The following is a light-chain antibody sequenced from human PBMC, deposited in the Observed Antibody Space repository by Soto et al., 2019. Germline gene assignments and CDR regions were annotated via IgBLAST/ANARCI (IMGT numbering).Light chain of an antibody. V-gene: IGKV1-16*01. CDR1: QDISTS. Sequence: DIQMTQSPSSLSASVGDRVTFTCRANQDISTSLAWFQQKPGRGPQSLIYAASSLQSGVPSRFSGNGSGTDFSLTIRSLQPEDFATYYCQHYKTYPLTFGGGTKVE. CDR2: AAS. CDR3: QHYKTYPLT. J-gene: IGKJ4*01.